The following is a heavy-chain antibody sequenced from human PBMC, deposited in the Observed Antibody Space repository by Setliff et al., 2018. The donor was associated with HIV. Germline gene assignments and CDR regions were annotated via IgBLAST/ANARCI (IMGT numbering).Heavy chain of an antibody. Sequence: GASVKVSCKSSGYTFSNFGVSWVRQAPGQGLEWLGYINGYSGKTHFSPRLQGRLTMTTDTSTDTVYLELRSLASDDTAIYYCARGGEERNMTTGALDVWGQGSLVTVSS. CDR2: INGYSGKT. V-gene: IGHV1-18*01. CDR1: GYTFSNFG. CDR3: ARGGEERNMTTGALDV. D-gene: IGHD3-16*01. J-gene: IGHJ3*01.